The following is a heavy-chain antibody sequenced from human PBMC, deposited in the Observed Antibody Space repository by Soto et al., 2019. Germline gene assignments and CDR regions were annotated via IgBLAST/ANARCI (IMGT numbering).Heavy chain of an antibody. V-gene: IGHV1-69*13. CDR3: ASTDCSSTSCYEDYYYYYGMDV. D-gene: IGHD2-2*01. CDR2: IIPIFGTA. J-gene: IGHJ6*02. Sequence: SVKVSCKASGGTFSSYAISWVRQAPGQGLEWMGGIIPIFGTANYAQKFQGRVTITADESTSTAYMELSSLRSEDTAVYYCASTDCSSTSCYEDYYYYYGMDVWGQGTTVTVSS. CDR1: GGTFSSYA.